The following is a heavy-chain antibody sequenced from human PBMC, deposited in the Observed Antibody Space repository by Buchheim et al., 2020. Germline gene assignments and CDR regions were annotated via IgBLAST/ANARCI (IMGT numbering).Heavy chain of an antibody. CDR3: AKTYGDYTTAYYYYGMDA. CDR2: MWYDGSKK. V-gene: IGHV3-33*06. Sequence: QVQLVESGGGVVQPGRSLRLSCAASGFTFSSYGIHWVRQAPGKGLEWVAIMWYDGSKKYYADSVKGRFTISRDTSKGTQYLQMNDLRAEDTAVYYCAKTYGDYTTAYYYYGMDAWGQGTT. CDR1: GFTFSSYG. J-gene: IGHJ6*02. D-gene: IGHD4-17*01.